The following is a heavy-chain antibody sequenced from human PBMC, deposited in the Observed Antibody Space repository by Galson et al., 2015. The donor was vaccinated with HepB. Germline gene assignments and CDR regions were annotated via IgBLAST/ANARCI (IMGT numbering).Heavy chain of an antibody. V-gene: IGHV3-7*03. CDR1: GFSFSSYW. J-gene: IGHJ4*02. D-gene: IGHD2-2*01. CDR3: ARDATRGGDLDY. CDR2: IKQDGSKT. Sequence: SLRLSCAVSGFSFSSYWMTWVRQAPGKGLEWVANIKQDGSKTYYVDSVKGRFTISRDNAKNSFYLQMNSLRAEDTAIYYCARDATRGGDLDYWGQGTLVTVSS.